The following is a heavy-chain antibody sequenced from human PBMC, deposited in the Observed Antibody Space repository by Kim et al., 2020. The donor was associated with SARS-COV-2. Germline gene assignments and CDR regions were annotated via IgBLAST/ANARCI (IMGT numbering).Heavy chain of an antibody. V-gene: IGHV3-23*01. D-gene: IGHD6-25*01. CDR1: GFTFGGYA. CDR2: ISASGSSK. Sequence: GGSLRLSCVASGFTFGGYAMSWIRQAPGKGLEWVSAISASGSSKYYLDSVKGRFTVSRDNFKDTLYLQMNSLGPDDTAVYHCVKAVEGTAAAATGGDYWGQGTLVTVSS. CDR3: VKAVEGTAAAATGGDY. J-gene: IGHJ4*02.